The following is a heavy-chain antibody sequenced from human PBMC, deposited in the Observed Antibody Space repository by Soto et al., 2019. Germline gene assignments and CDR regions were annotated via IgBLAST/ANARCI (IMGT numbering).Heavy chain of an antibody. CDR3: ARHPTLYGGSYYFDY. Sequence: EVQLVQSGAELRKPGESLKISCTGSGYSFNNYWIGGVRQMTGKGMYWMVIIYPGDSDTRYSPSFQGQVTISADKSISTAYLQWSSLEASDTAMYYCARHPTLYGGSYYFDYLGQGNLVTCSS. CDR2: IYPGDSDT. V-gene: IGHV5-51*01. CDR1: GYSFNNYW. J-gene: IGHJ4*02. D-gene: IGHD3-16*01.